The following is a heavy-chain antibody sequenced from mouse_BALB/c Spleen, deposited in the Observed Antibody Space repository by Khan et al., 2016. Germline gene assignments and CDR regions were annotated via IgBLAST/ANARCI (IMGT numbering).Heavy chain of an antibody. D-gene: IGHD2-1*01. Sequence: QVRLQQSGTELVRPGASVKLSCKASGYSFTRYWMNWVKQRPGQGLEWIGMIHPSDSESRLNQKFKDKATLTVDNSSSIAYMQLSSPTSEDSAVYYCTRTADGNHAYYAMAYWGQGTSVTVAA. V-gene: IGHV1-61*01. J-gene: IGHJ4*01. CDR3: TRTADGNHAYYAMAY. CDR1: GYSFTRYW. CDR2: IHPSDSES.